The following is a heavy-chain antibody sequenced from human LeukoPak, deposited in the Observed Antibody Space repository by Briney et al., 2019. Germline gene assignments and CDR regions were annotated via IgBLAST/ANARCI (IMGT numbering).Heavy chain of an antibody. D-gene: IGHD2-21*02. CDR1: GYTFTSYA. V-gene: IGHV7-4-1*02. CDR3: ARGPSGAYCGGDCYY. J-gene: IGHJ4*02. CDR2: INTNTGNP. Sequence: ASVKVTCKASGYTFTSYAMNWVRQAPGQGLEWMGWINTNTGNPTYAQGFAGRFVFSLDTSVSTAYLQISRLKAEDTAVYYCARGPSGAYCGGDCYYWGQGTLVTVSS.